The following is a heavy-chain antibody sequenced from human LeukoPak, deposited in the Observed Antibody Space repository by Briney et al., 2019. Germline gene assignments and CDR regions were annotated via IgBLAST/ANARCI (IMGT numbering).Heavy chain of an antibody. D-gene: IGHD6-19*01. CDR2: ISSSSSYI. CDR3: ARDNLYSSGWYYFDY. CDR1: GFTFSSYS. V-gene: IGHV3-21*01. J-gene: IGHJ4*02. Sequence: GGSLRLSCAASGFTFSSYSMNWVRQAPGKGLEWVSSISSSSSYIYYADSMKGRFTISRDNAKNSLYLQMNSLRAEDTAVYYCARDNLYSSGWYYFDYWGQRTLVTVSS.